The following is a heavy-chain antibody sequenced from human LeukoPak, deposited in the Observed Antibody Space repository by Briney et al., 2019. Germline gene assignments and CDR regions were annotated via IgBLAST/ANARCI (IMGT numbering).Heavy chain of an antibody. J-gene: IGHJ2*01. CDR2: ISSNGGST. D-gene: IGHD1-14*01. CDR1: GFTFSSYA. Sequence: PGGSLRLSCAASGFTFSSYAMHWVRQAPGKGLEYVSAISSNGGSTYYANSVKGRFTISRDNSKNTLYLQMGSLRAEDMAVYYGASLYNLWGRGTLVTVSS. V-gene: IGHV3-64*01. CDR3: ASLYNL.